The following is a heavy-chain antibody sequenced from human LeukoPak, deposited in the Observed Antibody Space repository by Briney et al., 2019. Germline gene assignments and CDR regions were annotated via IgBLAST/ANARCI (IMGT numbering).Heavy chain of an antibody. CDR3: VVVATGYYYYMDV. Sequence: SVKVSCKASRGTFSSYAISWVRQAPGQGLEWMGGIIPIFGTANYAQTFQGRVTITTDESTSTASVELSSLRFEATAVYYCVVVATGYYYYMDVWCKGPTVTVSS. J-gene: IGHJ6*03. D-gene: IGHD5-12*01. CDR2: IIPIFGTA. V-gene: IGHV1-69*05. CDR1: RGTFSSYA.